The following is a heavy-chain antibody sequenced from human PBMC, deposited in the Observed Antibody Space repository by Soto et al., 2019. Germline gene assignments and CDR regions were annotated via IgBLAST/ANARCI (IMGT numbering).Heavy chain of an antibody. V-gene: IGHV4-59*08. CDR3: ARHHTVNYFDP. Sequence: SETLSLTCTVSGGSISSYYWSWIRQPPGKGLEWIGYIYYSGSTNCNPSLKSRVTISVDTSKNQFSLKLSSVTAADTAVYYCARHHTVNYFDPWGQGTLVTVSS. J-gene: IGHJ5*02. CDR1: GGSISSYY. CDR2: IYYSGST. D-gene: IGHD4-17*01.